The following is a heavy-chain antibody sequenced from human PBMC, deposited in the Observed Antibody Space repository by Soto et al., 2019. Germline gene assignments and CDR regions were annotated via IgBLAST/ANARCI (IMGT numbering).Heavy chain of an antibody. J-gene: IGHJ5*02. CDR1: GFTFSSYG. CDR2: IWYDGSNK. V-gene: IGHV3-33*01. CDR3: AREGATYGDINWFDP. D-gene: IGHD4-17*01. Sequence: GGSLRLSCAASGFTFSSYGMHWVRQAPGKGLEWVAVIWYDGSNKYYADSVKGRFTISRDNSKNTLYLQMNSLRAEDTAVYYCAREGATYGDINWFDPWGQGTLVTVSS.